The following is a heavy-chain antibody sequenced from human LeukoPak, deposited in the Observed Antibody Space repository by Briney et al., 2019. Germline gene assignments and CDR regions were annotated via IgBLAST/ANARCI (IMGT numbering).Heavy chain of an antibody. CDR2: IYYSGST. CDR1: GGSISSGGYY. CDR3: ARDPMVYALGAFDI. J-gene: IGHJ3*02. Sequence: SETLSLTCTVSGGSISSGGYYWSRIRQHPGKGLEWIGYIYYSGSTYYNPSLKSRVTISVDTSKNQFSLKLSSVTAADTAVYYCARDPMVYALGAFDIWGQGTMVTVSS. V-gene: IGHV4-31*03. D-gene: IGHD2-8*01.